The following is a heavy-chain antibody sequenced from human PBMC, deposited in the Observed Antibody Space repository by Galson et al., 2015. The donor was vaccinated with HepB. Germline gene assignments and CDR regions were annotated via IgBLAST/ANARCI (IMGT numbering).Heavy chain of an antibody. CDR2: IYYTGNT. CDR1: GASISSSLYY. D-gene: IGHD5-18*01. CDR3: ARAAGDSSTYANDY. Sequence: ETLSLTCTVSGASISSSLYYWVWVRQPPERGLEWIGSIYYTGNTYYKSSLKSRVTISADMSKDQFSLKVNSVTAADTAVYYCARAAGDSSTYANDYWGQGALVTVSS. V-gene: IGHV4-39*07. J-gene: IGHJ4*02.